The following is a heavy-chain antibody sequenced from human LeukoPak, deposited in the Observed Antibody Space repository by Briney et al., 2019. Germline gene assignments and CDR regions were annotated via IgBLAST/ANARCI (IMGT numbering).Heavy chain of an antibody. CDR1: GFTFSSYA. Sequence: PGGSLRLSCAASGFTFSSYAMSWVRQAPGKGLEWVSAISGSSGSTYYADSVKGRFTISRDNSKNTLYLQMNSLRAEDTAVYYCAKLSCSSGWYSLLPARPYYFDYWGQGTLVTVSS. V-gene: IGHV3-23*01. CDR2: ISGSSGST. J-gene: IGHJ4*02. D-gene: IGHD6-19*01. CDR3: AKLSCSSGWYSLLPARPYYFDY.